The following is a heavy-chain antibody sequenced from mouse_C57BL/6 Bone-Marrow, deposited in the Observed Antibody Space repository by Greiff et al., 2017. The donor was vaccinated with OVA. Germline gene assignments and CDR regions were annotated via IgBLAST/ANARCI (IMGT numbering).Heavy chain of an antibody. CDR1: GYSITSGYD. D-gene: IGHD1-1*01. V-gene: IGHV3-1*01. CDR2: ISYSGST. J-gene: IGHJ1*03. Sequence: DVMLVESGPGMVKPSQSLSLTCTVTGYSITSGYDWHWIRHFPGNKLEWMGYISYSGSTNYNPSLKSRISITHDTSKNHFFLKLNSVTTEDTATYYCARGDYYGSSYWYFDVWGTGTTVTVSS. CDR3: ARGDYYGSSYWYFDV.